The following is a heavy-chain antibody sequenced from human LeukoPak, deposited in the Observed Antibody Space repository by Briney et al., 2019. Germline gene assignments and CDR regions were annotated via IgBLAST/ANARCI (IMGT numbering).Heavy chain of an antibody. CDR1: GLTFTSHG. V-gene: IGHV3-33*01. Sequence: PGTSLRLSCATSGLTFTSHGFHWVRQAAGKGLEWVAFIRNDGSDTYHANSVKGRFSISRDNSKNTVYLHMNSLRAEDTAVYYCARDRGKDYLDNWGQETQVTVSS. J-gene: IGHJ4*02. CDR3: ARDRGKDYLDN. CDR2: IRNDGSDT. D-gene: IGHD4-23*01.